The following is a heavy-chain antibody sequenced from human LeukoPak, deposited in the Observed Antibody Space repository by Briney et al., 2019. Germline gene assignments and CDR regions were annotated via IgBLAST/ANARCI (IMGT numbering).Heavy chain of an antibody. CDR1: GFTFSSYS. CDR2: ISRSSSYI. CDR3: ARGSPITIFGVVITGNYMDV. J-gene: IGHJ6*03. V-gene: IGHV3-21*01. Sequence: GGSLRLSCAASGFTFSSYSINWVRQAPGKGLEWVSSISRSSSYIYYADSMKGRFTISRDNAKNSLYLQMNSLRAEDTAVYYCARGSPITIFGVVITGNYMDVWGKGTTVTVSS. D-gene: IGHD3-3*01.